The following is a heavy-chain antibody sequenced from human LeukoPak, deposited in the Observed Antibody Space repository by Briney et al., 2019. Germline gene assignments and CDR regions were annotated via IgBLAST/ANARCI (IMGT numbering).Heavy chain of an antibody. CDR3: ARDRGTTTSTGAKGYFDS. Sequence: GGSLKLSCGASGFNFRSHGMHWVRQAPGKGLEWVGIIWCDRSNKYYADSVKGRFTISRDNSKNTLYLQMDSLRAEDTAIYYCARDRGTTTSTGAKGYFDSWGQGTLVTVSS. V-gene: IGHV3-33*01. CDR2: IWCDRSNK. D-gene: IGHD1/OR15-1a*01. CDR1: GFNFRSHG. J-gene: IGHJ4*02.